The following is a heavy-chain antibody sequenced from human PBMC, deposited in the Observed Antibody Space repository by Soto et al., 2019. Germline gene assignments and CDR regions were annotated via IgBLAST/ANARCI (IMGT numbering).Heavy chain of an antibody. V-gene: IGHV2-26*01. J-gene: IGHJ5*02. D-gene: IGHD6-19*01. CDR2: IDSSGEK. CDR1: GLSITGSEMG. CDR3: ARRHLAVAVSPWFDP. Sequence: QVTLKESGPVLVKPTETLTLRCTVSGLSITGSEMGVSWIRQPPGQPLEWLAHIDSSGEKSYRTFLKSRLAISKDTSKSQIVLTMTNMDPADTATYYCARRHLAVAVSPWFDPWGQGIPVTVSS.